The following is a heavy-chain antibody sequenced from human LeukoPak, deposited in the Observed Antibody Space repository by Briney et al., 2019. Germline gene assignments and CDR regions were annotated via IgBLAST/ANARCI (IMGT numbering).Heavy chain of an antibody. J-gene: IGHJ3*02. V-gene: IGHV3-74*01. CDR3: ASPSLSWAAFDI. CDR2: INSDGSTT. D-gene: IGHD7-27*01. Sequence: TGGSLRLSCTASGFTFSSRWMHWVRQAPGKGLMWVSRINSDGSTTSYADSVKGRFTISRDNAKNTLYLQMNSLRDEDTAVYYCASPSLSWAAFDIWGQGTMVTVSS. CDR1: GFTFSSRW.